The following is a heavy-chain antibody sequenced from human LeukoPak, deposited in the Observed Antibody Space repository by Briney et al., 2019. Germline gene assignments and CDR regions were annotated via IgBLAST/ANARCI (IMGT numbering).Heavy chain of an antibody. D-gene: IGHD2-2*01. V-gene: IGHV1-8*01. J-gene: IGHJ4*02. CDR3: TRHTSPTFDY. CDR1: GYTFTSHD. Sequence: ASVKASCKASGYTFTSHDINWVRQAAGQAPEWIGWVSGNSDDTGYAQKFQGRVTITKDTSISTAYMQLSGLRSDDTAVYYCTRHTSPTFDYWGQGTLVTVSS. CDR2: VSGNSDDT.